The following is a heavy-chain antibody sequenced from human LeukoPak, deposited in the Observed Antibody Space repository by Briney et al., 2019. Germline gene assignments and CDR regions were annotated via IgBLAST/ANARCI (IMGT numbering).Heavy chain of an antibody. CDR2: INPNSGGT. Sequence: GASVKVSCKASGYTFTGYYMHWVRQAPGQGLEWMGWINPNSGGTNYAQKFQGRVTMTRDTSISTAYMELSRLRSDDTAVYYCARDQEYSSSLADYWGQGTLVTASP. J-gene: IGHJ4*02. CDR3: ARDQEYSSSLADY. V-gene: IGHV1-2*02. D-gene: IGHD6-6*01. CDR1: GYTFTGYY.